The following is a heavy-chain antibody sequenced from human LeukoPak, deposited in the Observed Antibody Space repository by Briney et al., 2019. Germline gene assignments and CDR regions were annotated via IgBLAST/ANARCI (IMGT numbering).Heavy chain of an antibody. CDR3: AKASPPGDIDY. CDR2: ISYDGSNK. V-gene: IGHV3-30*18. J-gene: IGHJ4*02. D-gene: IGHD3-10*01. CDR1: GFTFSSYG. Sequence: PGGSLRLSCAASGFTFSSYGMHWVRQAPGKGLEWVAVISYDGSNKYYADSVKGRFTISRDNSKNTLYLQMNSLRAEDTAVYYCAKASPPGDIDYWGQGTLVTVSS.